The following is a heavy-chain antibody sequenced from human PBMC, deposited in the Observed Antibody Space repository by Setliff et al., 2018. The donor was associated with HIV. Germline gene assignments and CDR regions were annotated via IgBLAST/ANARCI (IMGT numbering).Heavy chain of an antibody. Sequence: SETLSLTCTVSGGSITRTPYYWGWIRQPPGKGLEWIGSIYHTGITYDNPSLKSRVTISVDTSKNQISLRLSSVTAADTAVYYCARLSGGMVPNYWGQGTLVTVSS. CDR3: ARLSGGMVPNY. CDR1: GGSITRTPYY. CDR2: IYHTGIT. V-gene: IGHV4-39*01. J-gene: IGHJ4*02. D-gene: IGHD3-10*01.